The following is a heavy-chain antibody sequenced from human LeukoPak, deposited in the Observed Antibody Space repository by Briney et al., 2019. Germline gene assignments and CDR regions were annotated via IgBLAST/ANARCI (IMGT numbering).Heavy chain of an antibody. CDR3: ASGERQQLVQGVDY. V-gene: IGHV1-8*01. J-gene: IGHJ4*02. Sequence: ASVKVSGKASGYTFTSYDINWVRQATGQGLEWMGWMNPNSGNTGYAQKFQGRVTMTRNTSISTAYMELSSLRSEDTAVYYCASGERQQLVQGVDYWGQGTLVTVSS. D-gene: IGHD6-13*01. CDR2: MNPNSGNT. CDR1: GYTFTSYD.